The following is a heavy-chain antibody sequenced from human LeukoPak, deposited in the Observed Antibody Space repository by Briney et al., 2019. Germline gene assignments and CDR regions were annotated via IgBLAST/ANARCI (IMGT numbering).Heavy chain of an antibody. V-gene: IGHV4-30-4*01. D-gene: IGHD3-10*01. CDR2: IYYSGST. CDR1: GGSISSGDYY. Sequence: SQTLSLTCTVSGGSISSGDYYWSWIRQPPGKGLEWIGYIYYSGSTYYNPSLKSRVTISVDTSKNQFSLKLSSVTAADTAVYYCAREAYGSGSYYVDYWGQGTLVTVSS. J-gene: IGHJ4*02. CDR3: AREAYGSGSYYVDY.